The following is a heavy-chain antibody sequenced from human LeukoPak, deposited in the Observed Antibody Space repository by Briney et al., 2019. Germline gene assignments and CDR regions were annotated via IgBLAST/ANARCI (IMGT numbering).Heavy chain of an antibody. CDR3: ARHPFGKAYY. CDR2: IYYSGST. J-gene: IGHJ4*02. V-gene: IGHV4-39*01. CDR1: GGSISSSSYY. Sequence: SETLSLTCTVSGGSISSSSYYWGWIRQPPGKGLEWIGSIYYSGSTYYNPSLKSRVTISVDTSKNQFSLKLSSVTAADTAVYYCARHPFGKAYYWGQGTLVTVSS. D-gene: IGHD2/OR15-2a*01.